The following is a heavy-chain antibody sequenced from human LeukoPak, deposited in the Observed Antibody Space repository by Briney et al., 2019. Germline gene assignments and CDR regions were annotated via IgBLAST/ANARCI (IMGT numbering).Heavy chain of an antibody. CDR3: ARTDLAAAGGVGIDY. CDR1: GFTFSSYA. J-gene: IGHJ4*02. Sequence: GRSLRLSCAASGFTFSSYAVHWVRQAPGKGLEWVAVISYDGSNKYYADSVKGRFTISRDNSKNTLYLQMNSLRAEDTAVYYCARTDLAAAGGVGIDYWGQGTLVTVSS. CDR2: ISYDGSNK. V-gene: IGHV3-30-3*01. D-gene: IGHD6-13*01.